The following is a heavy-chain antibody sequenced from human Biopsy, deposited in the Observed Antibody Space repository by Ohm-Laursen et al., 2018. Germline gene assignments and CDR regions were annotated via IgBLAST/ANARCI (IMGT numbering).Heavy chain of an antibody. CDR1: GFTLKRDA. V-gene: IGHV3-23*01. D-gene: IGHD2-8*02. J-gene: IGHJ5*01. CDR2: IIGSGRT. Sequence: SHRLSCGPSGFTLKRDAMGRVLRGQRKGLSGVSAIIGSGRTYYADSVKGRFTISRDNSKNTLFLQLSSLRAEDTAVYHCAKDRDLNLLAWFDPLRQGPLVTVSP. CDR3: AKDRDLNLLAWFDP.